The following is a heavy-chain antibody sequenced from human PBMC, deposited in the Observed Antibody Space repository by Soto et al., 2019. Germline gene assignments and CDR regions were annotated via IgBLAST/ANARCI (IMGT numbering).Heavy chain of an antibody. CDR3: ARDGTGSRGELDY. CDR2: MNPHSGNT. J-gene: IGHJ4*02. D-gene: IGHD1-1*01. V-gene: IGHV1-8*01. CDR1: GYTFTSYD. Sequence: QVQLVQSGAEVKKPGASMKVSCKASGYTFTSYDINWVRQATGQGLEWMGWMNPHSGNTGYAQKFQGRVTMTRNTSISTGSMERSSLRAEDPAVYYCARDGTGSRGELDYWGQGTLVTVSS.